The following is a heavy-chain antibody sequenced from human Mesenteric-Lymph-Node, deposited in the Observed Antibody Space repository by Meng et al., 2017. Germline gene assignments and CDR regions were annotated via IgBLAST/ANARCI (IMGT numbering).Heavy chain of an antibody. J-gene: IGHJ4*02. CDR2: ISGSGDST. D-gene: IGHD3-10*01. V-gene: IGHV3-23*01. CDR3: ARVDVTMVRGVRKSADC. Sequence: LSLTCAGSGFTFSSYGMSWVRQAPGRGLEWVSTISGSGDSTYYADSVKGRFTISRDNSKNTLYMQMSSLRVDDTAVYYCARVDVTMVRGVRKSADCWGQGTLVTVSS. CDR1: GFTFSSYG.